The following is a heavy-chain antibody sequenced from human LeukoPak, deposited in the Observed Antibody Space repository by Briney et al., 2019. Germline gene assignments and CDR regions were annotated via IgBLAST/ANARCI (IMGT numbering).Heavy chain of an antibody. Sequence: SETLSLTCTVSGGSISSYYCNWIRKPAGKGLEWIGRIYTSGSTNYNPSLKSRVTMSVDTSKNQFSLKLSSLTAADTAVYYCTIEVPYSGYPYWGQGTLVTVSS. CDR3: TIEVPYSGYPY. D-gene: IGHD5-12*01. J-gene: IGHJ4*02. V-gene: IGHV4-4*07. CDR2: IYTSGST. CDR1: GGSISSYY.